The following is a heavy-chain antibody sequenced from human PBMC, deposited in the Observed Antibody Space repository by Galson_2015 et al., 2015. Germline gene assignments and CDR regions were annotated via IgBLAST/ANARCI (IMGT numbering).Heavy chain of an antibody. CDR1: GYTFTSYG. Sequence: VSCKASGYTFTSYGISWVRQAPGQGLEWMGWISGYNDNTNYAQKLQGRVTMTTDTSTSTAYMGLRSLRSDDTAVYYCAILPSGWYAYWGQGTLVTVSS. J-gene: IGHJ4*02. CDR3: AILPSGWYAY. D-gene: IGHD6-19*01. V-gene: IGHV1-18*04. CDR2: ISGYNDNT.